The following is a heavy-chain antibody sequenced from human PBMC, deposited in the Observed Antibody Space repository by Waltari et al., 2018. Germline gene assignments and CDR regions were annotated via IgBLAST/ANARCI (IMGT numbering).Heavy chain of an antibody. D-gene: IGHD3-16*01. V-gene: IGHV1-8*03. CDR3: SRPSLGELHDAFDI. CDR2: MNPNSGNT. J-gene: IGHJ3*02. CDR1: GYTFTSYD. Sequence: QVQLVQSGAEVKKPGASVKVSCKASGYTFTSYDINWVRQATGQGLEWMGWMNPNSGNTGYAQKFQGRVTITRNTSISTAYMELSSLRSEDTAVYYCSRPSLGELHDAFDIWGQGTMVTVSS.